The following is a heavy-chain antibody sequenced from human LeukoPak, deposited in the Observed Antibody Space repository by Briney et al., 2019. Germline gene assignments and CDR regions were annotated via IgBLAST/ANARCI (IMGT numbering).Heavy chain of an antibody. CDR3: ATRYCSSTSCRNNWFDP. CDR1: GGTFSSYA. CDR2: IIPIFGTA. J-gene: IGHJ5*02. D-gene: IGHD2-2*01. Sequence: SVKVSSKASGGTFSSYAISWVRQAPGQGLEWMGGIIPIFGTANYAQKLQGRVTITADESTSTAYMELSSLRSEDTAVYYCATRYCSSTSCRNNWFDPWGQGTLVTVSS. V-gene: IGHV1-69*13.